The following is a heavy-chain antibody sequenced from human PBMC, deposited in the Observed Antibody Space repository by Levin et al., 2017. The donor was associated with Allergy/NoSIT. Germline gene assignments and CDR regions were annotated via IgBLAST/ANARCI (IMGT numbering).Heavy chain of an antibody. V-gene: IGHV3-7*03. CDR1: GFTFSDFW. CDR2: IKQDGRQT. CDR3: VRDGRSGWHFDY. Sequence: LSLTCAASGFTFSDFWMSWVRQTPGKGLEWVANIKQDGRQTYYVDSVKGRFTISRDNADKSLDLQMTSLRAEDSAVYYCVRDGRSGWHFDYWGQGALVTVSS. D-gene: IGHD3-3*01. J-gene: IGHJ4*02.